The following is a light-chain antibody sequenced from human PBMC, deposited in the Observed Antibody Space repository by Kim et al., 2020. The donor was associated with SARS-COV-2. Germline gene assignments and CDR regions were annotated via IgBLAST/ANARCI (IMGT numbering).Light chain of an antibody. V-gene: IGKV3-15*01. Sequence: SASPGDRATLSCRASQSVRGDLAWYQRKPGQAPRLLIYGASTMATGIPARFSGSGSGTEFTLTISSLQSEDFAVYYCQQYNNRWTFGQGTQVEIK. J-gene: IGKJ1*01. CDR3: QQYNNRWT. CDR1: QSVRGD. CDR2: GAS.